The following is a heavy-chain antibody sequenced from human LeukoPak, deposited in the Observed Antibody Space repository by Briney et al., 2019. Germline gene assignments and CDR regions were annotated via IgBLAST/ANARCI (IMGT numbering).Heavy chain of an antibody. V-gene: IGHV4-59*01. CDR3: AINYYDTKKPWD. Sequence: PSETLSLTCTVSGGSISSYYWSWIRQPPGKGLEWIGYIYYSGSTNYKPSLKSRVTISVDTSKNQFSLKLSSVTAADTAVYYCAINYYDTKKPWDWGQGTLVTVSS. CDR2: IYYSGST. D-gene: IGHD3-22*01. CDR1: GGSISSYY. J-gene: IGHJ4*02.